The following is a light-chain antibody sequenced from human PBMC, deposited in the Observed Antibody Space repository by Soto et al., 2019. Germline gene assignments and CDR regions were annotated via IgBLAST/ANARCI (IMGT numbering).Light chain of an antibody. J-gene: IGKJ4*01. Sequence: DIQMTQSPSPLSASVGDRVTITCRASQSISSYLNWYQQKPGKAPKLLIYAASSLQSGVPSRFSGSGSGTDFTLTISSLQPEDFATYYCQQSYSTPPTFGGGTKVDIK. CDR1: QSISSY. CDR3: QQSYSTPPT. CDR2: AAS. V-gene: IGKV1-39*01.